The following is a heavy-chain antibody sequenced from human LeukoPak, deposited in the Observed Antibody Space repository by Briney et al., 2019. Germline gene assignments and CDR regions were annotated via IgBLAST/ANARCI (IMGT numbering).Heavy chain of an antibody. CDR2: ISSSGSTI. D-gene: IGHD3-9*01. J-gene: IGHJ6*02. Sequence: GGSLRLSCAASGFTFSSYEMNWVRQAPGKGLEWVSYISSSGSTIYYADSVKGRFTISRDNAKNSLYLQMNSLRAEDTAVYYCARDIRNFDSDYDYGMDVWGQGTTVTVSS. CDR3: ARDIRNFDSDYDYGMDV. V-gene: IGHV3-48*03. CDR1: GFTFSSYE.